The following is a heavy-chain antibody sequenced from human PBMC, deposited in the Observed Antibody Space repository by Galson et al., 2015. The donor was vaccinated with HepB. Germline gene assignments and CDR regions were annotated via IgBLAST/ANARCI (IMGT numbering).Heavy chain of an antibody. V-gene: IGHV3-66*04. J-gene: IGHJ4*02. CDR2: IYSGGST. CDR3: ATRIAVADFDY. D-gene: IGHD6-19*01. Sequence: SLRLSCAASGFTVSSNYMSWVRQAPGKGLEWVSVIYSGGSTYYADSVKGRFTISGDNSKNTLYLQMNSLRVEDTAVYYCATRIAVADFDYWGQGTLVTVSP. CDR1: GFTVSSNY.